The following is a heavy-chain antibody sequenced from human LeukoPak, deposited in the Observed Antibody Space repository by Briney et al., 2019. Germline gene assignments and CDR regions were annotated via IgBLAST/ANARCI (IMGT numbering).Heavy chain of an antibody. CDR1: GLTFSSYE. CDR2: ISSYGGSI. D-gene: IGHD6-6*01. V-gene: IGHV3-48*03. Sequence: GGSLRLSCAASGLTFSSYEMNWVRQAPGKGLEWVSYISSYGGSIYYADSVKGRFTISRDNAKNSLYLQMNSLRAEDTAVYYCAKDGGSSSPYYFDYWGQGTLVTVSS. J-gene: IGHJ4*02. CDR3: AKDGGSSSPYYFDY.